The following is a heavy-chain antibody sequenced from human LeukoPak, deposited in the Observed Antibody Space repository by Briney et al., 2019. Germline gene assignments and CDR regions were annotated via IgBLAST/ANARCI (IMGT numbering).Heavy chain of an antibody. CDR1: GYTFTSYD. D-gene: IGHD3-10*01. CDR3: AREARYYGSGSYYSSYGMDV. Sequence: ASVKVSCKASGYTFTSYDINWVRQATGQGLEWMGWMNPNSGNTGYAQKFQGRVTMTRNTSISTAYMELSSLRSEDTAVYYCAREARYYGSGSYYSSYGMDVWGQGTTVTVSS. V-gene: IGHV1-8*01. J-gene: IGHJ6*02. CDR2: MNPNSGNT.